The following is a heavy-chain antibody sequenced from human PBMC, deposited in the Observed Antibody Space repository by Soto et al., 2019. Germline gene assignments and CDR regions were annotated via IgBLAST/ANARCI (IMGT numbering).Heavy chain of an antibody. Sequence: SETLSLTCTVSGGSISSYYWSWIRQPPGKGLEWIGYIYYSGRTNYNPSLKSRVTISVDTSKNQFSLKLSSVTAADTAVYYCERNVFRWVVPGGGYYYDGTDVWGQGTTVTVSS. CDR2: IYYSGRT. V-gene: IGHV4-59*01. CDR3: ERNVFRWVVPGGGYYYDGTDV. CDR1: GGSISSYY. D-gene: IGHD6-19*01. J-gene: IGHJ6*02.